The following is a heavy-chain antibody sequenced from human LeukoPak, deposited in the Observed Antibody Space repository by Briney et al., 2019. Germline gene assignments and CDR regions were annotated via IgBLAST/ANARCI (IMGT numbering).Heavy chain of an antibody. Sequence: PSETLSLTCAVYGGSFSGDYWSWIRQPPGKGLEWIGEINHSGSTNYNPSLKSRVTISVDTSKNQFSLKLSSVTAADTAVYYCARAHYSSSSAYFDYWGQGTLVTVSS. CDR3: ARAHYSSSSAYFDY. CDR2: INHSGST. J-gene: IGHJ4*02. D-gene: IGHD6-6*01. CDR1: GGSFSGDY. V-gene: IGHV4-34*01.